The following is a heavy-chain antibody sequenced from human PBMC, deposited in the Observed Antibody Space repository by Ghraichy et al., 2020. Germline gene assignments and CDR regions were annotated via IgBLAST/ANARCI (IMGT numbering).Heavy chain of an antibody. Sequence: GSLRLSCAASGFTFSSYWMHWVRQAPGKGLVWVSRINSDGSSTSYADSVKGRFTISRDNAKNTLYLQMNSLRAEDTAVYYCARGTSEAQKVLRYFDWLPSPPSYGMDVWGQGTTVTVSS. D-gene: IGHD3-9*01. V-gene: IGHV3-74*01. J-gene: IGHJ6*02. CDR2: INSDGSST. CDR3: ARGTSEAQKVLRYFDWLPSPPSYGMDV. CDR1: GFTFSSYW.